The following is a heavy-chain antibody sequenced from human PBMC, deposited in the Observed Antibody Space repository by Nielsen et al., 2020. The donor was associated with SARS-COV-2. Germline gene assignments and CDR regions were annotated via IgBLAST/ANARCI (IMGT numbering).Heavy chain of an antibody. CDR2: ISSSSSTI. V-gene: IGHV3-48*03. D-gene: IGHD2-21*01. J-gene: IGHJ3*02. CDR3: ASLAHVRRGLPDAFDI. Sequence: VRQAPEKGLEWVSYISSSSSTIYYADPVKGRFTISRDNAKNSLYLQMNSLRAEDTAVYYCASLAHVRRGLPDAFDIWGQGTMVTVSS.